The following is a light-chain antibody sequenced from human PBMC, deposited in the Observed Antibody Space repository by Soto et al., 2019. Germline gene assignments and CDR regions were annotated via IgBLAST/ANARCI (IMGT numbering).Light chain of an antibody. Sequence: IQLTQSPSSLSASIGDRVTITCRASQDISSYLAWYRQKAGKAPELLIEAASTLQSGVPSRFSGSGSGTDFALTFSSLKPEDFATYYSQQLKTYPLSFGGGTKVAIK. V-gene: IGKV1-9*01. CDR2: AAS. CDR1: QDISSY. CDR3: QQLKTYPLS. J-gene: IGKJ4*01.